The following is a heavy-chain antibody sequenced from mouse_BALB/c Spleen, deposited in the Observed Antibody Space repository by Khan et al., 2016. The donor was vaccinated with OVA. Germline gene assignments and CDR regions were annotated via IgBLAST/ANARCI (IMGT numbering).Heavy chain of an antibody. V-gene: IGHV2-2*02. CDR2: IWSVGST. CDR1: GFSLSNYG. CDR3: ARGGLTFAY. J-gene: IGHJ3*01. D-gene: IGHD1-3*01. Sequence: QVQLKQSGPGLVQPSQSLSITCTVSGFSLSNYGVHWVRQSPGKGLEWLGVIWSVGSTDFNAAFISRLSINKDNSKSQVFFKMNSLQTNDSAIYYCARGGLTFAYWGQGTLVTVSA.